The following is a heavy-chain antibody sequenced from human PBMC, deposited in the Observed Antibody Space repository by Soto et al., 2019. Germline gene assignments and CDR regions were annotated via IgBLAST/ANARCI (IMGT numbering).Heavy chain of an antibody. CDR3: ARGFSH. CDR1: GGSFSLYY. J-gene: IGHJ4*02. Sequence: QVQLQQWGAGLLKPSETLSLTCVVYGGSFSLYYWSWLRQPPGKGLEWIGEINDSGSTNHNPSLKSRVTISIDTSKNQFYLKLRSVTAADTAVYFCARGFSHWGQGTLVTVSS. V-gene: IGHV4-34*01. CDR2: INDSGST.